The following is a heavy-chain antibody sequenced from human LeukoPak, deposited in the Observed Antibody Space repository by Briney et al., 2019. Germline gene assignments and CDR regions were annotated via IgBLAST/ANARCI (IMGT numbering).Heavy chain of an antibody. V-gene: IGHV3-30*02. D-gene: IGHD3-9*01. CDR1: RFTFSSYG. Sequence: GGSLRLSCAASRFTFSSYGMHWVRQAPGKGLEWVAFIRYDGSNKYYADSVKGRVTISRDNSKNTLYLQMNSLRAEDTAVYYCAKQGRDWLRDYYYYMDVWGKGTTVTISS. J-gene: IGHJ6*03. CDR3: AKQGRDWLRDYYYYMDV. CDR2: IRYDGSNK.